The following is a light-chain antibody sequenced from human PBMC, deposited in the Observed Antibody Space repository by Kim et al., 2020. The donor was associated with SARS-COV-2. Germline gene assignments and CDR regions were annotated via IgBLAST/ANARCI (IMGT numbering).Light chain of an antibody. J-gene: IGKJ1*01. CDR3: QQYNDYQT. Sequence: AAVDNTALITCRAHQSIGWLLGWYQKQPEKAPMLLIFGASNLQGGVPSRFSGSGSGAVFPLTISRLQPDDFAYYCCQQYNDYQTFGQGTKVEIK. CDR2: GAS. CDR1: QSIGWL. V-gene: IGKV1-5*01.